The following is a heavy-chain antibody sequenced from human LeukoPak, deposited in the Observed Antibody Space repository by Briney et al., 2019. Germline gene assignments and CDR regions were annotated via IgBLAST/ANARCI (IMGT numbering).Heavy chain of an antibody. CDR2: IYYSGST. D-gene: IGHD3-22*01. CDR3: ARDSGSAFDI. J-gene: IGHJ3*02. V-gene: IGHV4-31*03. Sequence: SETLSLTCTVSGGSISSGGYYWSWIRQHPGTGLEWIGYIYYSGSTYYNPSLKSRVTISVDTSKNQFSLKLSSVTAADTAVYYCARDSGSAFDIWGQGTMVTVSS. CDR1: GGSISSGGYY.